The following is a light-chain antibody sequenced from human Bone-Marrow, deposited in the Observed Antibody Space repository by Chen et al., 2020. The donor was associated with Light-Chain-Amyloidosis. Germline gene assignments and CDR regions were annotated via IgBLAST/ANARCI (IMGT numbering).Light chain of an antibody. Sequence: SYVLTQPSSVSGAPGQPATIARGGNNIGSTSVHWYQQTPGQAPLLVVYDDSDRPSGIPERLSGSNSGNTATLTSSRVEAGDEADYYCQVWDRSSDRPVFGGGTKLTVL. J-gene: IGLJ3*02. CDR1: NIGSTS. CDR2: DDS. CDR3: QVWDRSSDRPV. V-gene: IGLV3-21*02.